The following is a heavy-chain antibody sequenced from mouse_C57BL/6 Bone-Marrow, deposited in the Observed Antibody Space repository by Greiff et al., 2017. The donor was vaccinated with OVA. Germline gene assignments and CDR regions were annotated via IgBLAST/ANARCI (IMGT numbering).Heavy chain of an antibody. CDR3: ARGGRQPGRGYAMDY. D-gene: IGHD3-3*01. J-gene: IGHJ4*01. V-gene: IGHV14-3*01. CDR2: IDPANGNT. Sequence: EVQLVESVAELVRPGASVKLSCTASGFNIKNTYMHWVKQRPEQGLEWIGRIDPANGNTKYAPKFQGKATITADTSSNTAYLQLSSLTSEDTAIYYCARGGRQPGRGYAMDYWGQGTSVTVSS. CDR1: GFNIKNTY.